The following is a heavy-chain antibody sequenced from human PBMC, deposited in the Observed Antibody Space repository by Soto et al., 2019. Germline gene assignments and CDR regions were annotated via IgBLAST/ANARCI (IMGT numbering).Heavy chain of an antibody. CDR3: AKGTYDSSGYYTAPDY. CDR1: GFSFDDYA. J-gene: IGHJ4*02. Sequence: EVQLVESGGGLVQPGRSLRLSSAASGFSFDDYAMHWVRQAPGRGLEWVSGITWSSGYIGYADSVKGRFTISKDNAKNSLYLKMNSLRPEDTDVYYCAKGTYDSSGYYTAPDYWGQGTLVTVSS. V-gene: IGHV3-9*01. D-gene: IGHD3-22*01. CDR2: ITWSSGYI.